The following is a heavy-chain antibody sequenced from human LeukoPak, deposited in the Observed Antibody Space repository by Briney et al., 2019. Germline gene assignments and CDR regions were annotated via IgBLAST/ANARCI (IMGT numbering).Heavy chain of an antibody. CDR2: INPNSGGT. D-gene: IGHD3-9*01. CDR1: GYTFTGYY. Sequence: GASVKVSCKASGYTFTGYYMHWVRQAPGQGLEWMGWINPNSGGTNYAQKFQGWVTMTGDTSISTAYMELSRLRSDDTAVYYCARGLRDILTGSPFYYFDYWGQGTLVTVSS. V-gene: IGHV1-2*04. CDR3: ARGLRDILTGSPFYYFDY. J-gene: IGHJ4*02.